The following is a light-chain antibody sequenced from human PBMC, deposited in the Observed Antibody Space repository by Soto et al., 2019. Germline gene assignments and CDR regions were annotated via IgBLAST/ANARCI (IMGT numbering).Light chain of an antibody. CDR3: CSYVGSDSSLA. CDR1: SNDVGGYNF. J-gene: IGLJ1*01. Sequence: QSVLTQPRSLSGSPGQSVTISCTGTSNDVGGYNFVSWYQQHPGKVPKLIIYDVSIRPSGVPDRFSASKSGITASLTISGLQAEDEADYYCCSYVGSDSSLAFGSGTKVTVL. V-gene: IGLV2-11*01. CDR2: DVS.